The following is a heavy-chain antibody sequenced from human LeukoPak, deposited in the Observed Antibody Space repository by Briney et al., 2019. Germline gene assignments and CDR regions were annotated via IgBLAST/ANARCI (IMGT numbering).Heavy chain of an antibody. CDR1: GGSISSSSYY. CDR2: IYYSGST. J-gene: IGHJ4*02. D-gene: IGHD1-26*01. Sequence: PSETLSLTCTVSGGSISSSSYYWVCIRQPPGKGLEWIGSIYYSGSTYYNPSLKSRVTISVDTSKNQFSLKLSSVSAAGTAVYYCACPSVGATLGYWGQGTLVTVSS. V-gene: IGHV4-39*01. CDR3: ACPSVGATLGY.